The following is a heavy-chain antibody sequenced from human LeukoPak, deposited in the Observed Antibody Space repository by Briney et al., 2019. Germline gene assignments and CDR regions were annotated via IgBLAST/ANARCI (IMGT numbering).Heavy chain of an antibody. CDR1: GDSITTNNYY. V-gene: IGHV4-39*01. J-gene: IGHJ4*02. D-gene: IGHD6-19*01. CDR2: IHYSGST. CDR3: ARYVKQWLVLSALDS. Sequence: PSETLSLTCSVSGDSITTNNYYWGWIRQPPGKGLEWIGNIHYSGSTYYSPSLKNRVTISVDTSKNQFSLKLSSVTAADTAVYYCARYVKQWLVLSALDSWGQGTLVTVSS.